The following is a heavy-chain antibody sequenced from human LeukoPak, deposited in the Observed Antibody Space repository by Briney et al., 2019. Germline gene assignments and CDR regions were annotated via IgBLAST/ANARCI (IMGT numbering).Heavy chain of an antibody. V-gene: IGHV3-74*01. J-gene: IGHJ4*02. CDR1: GNYW. Sequence: GGSLRLSCAASGNYWMHWVRQAPGKGLVWVSHINSDGSWTSYADSVEGRFTISKDNAKNTVYLQMNSLRAEDTAVYYCVSFYETYWGRGTLVTVSS. D-gene: IGHD2/OR15-2a*01. CDR2: INSDGSWT. CDR3: VSFYETY.